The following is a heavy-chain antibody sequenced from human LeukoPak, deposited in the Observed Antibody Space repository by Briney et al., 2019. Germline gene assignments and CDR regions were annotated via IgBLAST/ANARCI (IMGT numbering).Heavy chain of an antibody. CDR2: ISSEGGRK. J-gene: IGHJ4*02. CDR3: VKDRAIDY. Sequence: GGSLRLSCSASGFSFSRFSMHWVRQAPVKGLEYVSSISSEGGRKYYPDSVKSRFTISRDNSKNILYLQMSSLRAEDTAVYYCVKDRAIDYWGQGTLVTVSS. CDR1: GFSFSRFS. V-gene: IGHV3-64D*08.